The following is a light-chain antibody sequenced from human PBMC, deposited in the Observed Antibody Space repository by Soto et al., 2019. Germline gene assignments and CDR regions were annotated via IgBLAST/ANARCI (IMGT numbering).Light chain of an antibody. CDR2: EVS. CDR1: SSDVGGYNY. CDR3: SSYSSSPHYG. V-gene: IGLV2-14*01. J-gene: IGLJ1*01. Sequence: QSALTQPASVSGSPGQSITISCTGTSSDVGGYNYVSWYQQHPGKAPQLMIYEVSNRPSGVSNRFSGSKSGNTASLTISGGQDEDEADYYCSSYSSSPHYGFGTGTKLTVL.